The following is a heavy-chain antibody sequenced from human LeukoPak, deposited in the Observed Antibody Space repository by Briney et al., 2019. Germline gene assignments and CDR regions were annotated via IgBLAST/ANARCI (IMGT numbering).Heavy chain of an antibody. V-gene: IGHV3-23*01. D-gene: IGHD2-15*01. CDR2: ISGSGGST. CDR3: AKGGSSGGSWTFDY. J-gene: IGHJ4*02. CDR1: GFTFSSYA. Sequence: GGSLRLSCAASGFTFSSYAMTGVRQAPGKGLEGVSTISGSGGSTYYADSVKGRFTISRDNSKNTLYLQMKSLRAEDTAVYYCAKGGSSGGSWTFDYWGQGTLVTVSS.